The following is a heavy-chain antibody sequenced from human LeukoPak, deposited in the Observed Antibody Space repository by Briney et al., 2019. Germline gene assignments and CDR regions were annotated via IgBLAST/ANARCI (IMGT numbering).Heavy chain of an antibody. CDR2: ISAKKGNT. D-gene: IGHD6-19*01. CDR3: ARDMYSSGRVPFDY. CDR1: GYTFTNYG. Sequence: ASVKVSCKASGYTFTNYGVNWVRQAPGQGLEWMGWISAKKGNTDYAQKLQGRVTMTTDTSTSTAYMELRSLRSDDTAVYYCARDMYSSGRVPFDYWGQGTLVTVSS. J-gene: IGHJ4*02. V-gene: IGHV1-18*01.